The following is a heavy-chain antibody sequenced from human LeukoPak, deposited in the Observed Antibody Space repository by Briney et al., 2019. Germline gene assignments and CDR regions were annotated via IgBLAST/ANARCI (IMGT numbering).Heavy chain of an antibody. CDR3: ARAPVYDILTGYYNLLREPLWIDY. V-gene: IGHV7-4-1*02. Sequence: ASVKVSCKASGYTFTGYYMHWVRQAPGQGLEWMGWINTNTGNPTYAQGFTGRFVFSLDTSVSTAYLQISSLKAEDTAVYYCARAPVYDILTGYYNLLREPLWIDYWGQGTLVTVSS. CDR2: INTNTGNP. CDR1: GYTFTGYY. J-gene: IGHJ4*02. D-gene: IGHD3-9*01.